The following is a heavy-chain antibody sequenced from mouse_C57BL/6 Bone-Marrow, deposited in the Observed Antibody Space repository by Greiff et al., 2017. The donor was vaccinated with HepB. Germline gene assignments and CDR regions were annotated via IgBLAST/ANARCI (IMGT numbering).Heavy chain of an antibody. Sequence: VQLQQPGTELVKPRASVKLSCKASGYTFTSYWIHWVKQRPGQGLEWIGNINPRNGGTDYSEKFKSKATLTVDKSSSTAYMQLSSLSSEESAAYYCARGWLPYAMDYWGQGTSVTVSA. V-gene: IGHV1-53*01. CDR1: GYTFTSYW. D-gene: IGHD2-3*01. CDR2: INPRNGGT. J-gene: IGHJ4*01. CDR3: ARGWLPYAMDY.